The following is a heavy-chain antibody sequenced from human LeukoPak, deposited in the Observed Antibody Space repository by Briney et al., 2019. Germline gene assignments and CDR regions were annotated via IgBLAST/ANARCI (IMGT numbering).Heavy chain of an antibody. CDR3: AKDRLRWLRGPDDYMDV. CDR1: GYTFSSYA. Sequence: GGSLRLSCAASGYTFSSYAMSWGRQAPGKGVEGVSGISGRDGRSGSDASTDYADSVNGRFTISRDNPKNTVYLQMHSLRVEDTAVYYCAKDRLRWLRGPDDYMDVWGKGTTVTVSS. J-gene: IGHJ6*03. V-gene: IGHV3-23*04. D-gene: IGHD4-17*01. CDR2: ISGRDGRSGSDAST.